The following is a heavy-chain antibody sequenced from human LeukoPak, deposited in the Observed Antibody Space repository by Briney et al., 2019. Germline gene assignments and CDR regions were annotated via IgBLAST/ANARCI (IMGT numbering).Heavy chain of an antibody. D-gene: IGHD1-26*01. Sequence: GGSLRLSCTASGFAFSSYDMNWVRQAPGKGLEWVSYISGGSTYIYYKDSVKGRFTISRDNAKNSLYLQMESLSAEDTAVYYCARESGIMVGDYYYYYMDVWGIRTTVTVSS. CDR3: ARESGIMVGDYYYYYMDV. CDR2: ISGGSTYI. J-gene: IGHJ6*03. V-gene: IGHV3-21*01. CDR1: GFAFSSYD.